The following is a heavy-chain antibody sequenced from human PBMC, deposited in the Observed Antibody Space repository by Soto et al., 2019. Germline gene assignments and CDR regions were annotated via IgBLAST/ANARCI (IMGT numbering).Heavy chain of an antibody. CDR3: ATPLWFGDQLARGGIRYGMDV. V-gene: IGHV5-51*01. CDR2: IYPGDSDT. J-gene: IGHJ6*02. CDR1: GYSFTSYW. D-gene: IGHD3-10*01. Sequence: PGESLKISCKGSGYSFTSYWIGWVRQMPGKGLEWMGIIYPGDSDTRYSPSFQGQVTISADKSISTAYLQWSSLKASDTAMYYCATPLWFGDQLARGGIRYGMDVWGQGTTVTVSS.